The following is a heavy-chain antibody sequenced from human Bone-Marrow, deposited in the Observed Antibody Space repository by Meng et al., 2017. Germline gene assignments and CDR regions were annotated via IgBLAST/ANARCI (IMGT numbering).Heavy chain of an antibody. Sequence: GESLKISCAASGFTVSSNYMSWVRQAPGKGLEWVSVIYSGGSTYYADSVKGGFTISRDNSKNTLYLQMNSLRAEDTAVYYCARIIYDSLAFDIWGQGTMVTVSS. CDR2: IYSGGST. V-gene: IGHV3-66*02. J-gene: IGHJ3*02. CDR1: GFTVSSNY. D-gene: IGHD3-22*01. CDR3: ARIIYDSLAFDI.